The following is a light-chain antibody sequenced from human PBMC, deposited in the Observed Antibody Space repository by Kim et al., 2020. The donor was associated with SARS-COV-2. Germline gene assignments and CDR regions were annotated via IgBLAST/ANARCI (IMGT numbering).Light chain of an antibody. J-gene: IGLJ1*01. V-gene: IGLV1-51*01. CDR2: DNN. Sequence: GQKVTISCSGGSSNIGNNYVSWYQQLPGTAPKLLIYDNNKRPSGIPDRFSGSKSGTSATLGITGLQTGDEADYYCGTWDSSLSAGVFGTGTKVTVL. CDR3: GTWDSSLSAGV. CDR1: SSNIGNNY.